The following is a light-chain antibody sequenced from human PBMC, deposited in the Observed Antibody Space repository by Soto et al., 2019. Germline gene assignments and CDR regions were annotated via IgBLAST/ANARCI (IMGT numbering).Light chain of an antibody. Sequence: EIVLTQSPGTLSLSPGERATLSCRASQSVSSSFLAWYQQKPGQAPRLLIYGASSRATGIPDRFSGSGSGEQSTLTISRMETEAFAVYSCQQYGSSPPWTFGQGTKVEIK. CDR1: QSVSSSF. CDR2: GAS. V-gene: IGKV3-20*01. CDR3: QQYGSSPPWT. J-gene: IGKJ1*01.